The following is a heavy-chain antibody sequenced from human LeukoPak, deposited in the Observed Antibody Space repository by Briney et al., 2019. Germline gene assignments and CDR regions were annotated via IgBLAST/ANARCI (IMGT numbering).Heavy chain of an antibody. CDR3: ARTGFGELSYFDY. Sequence: SQTLSLTCAVSGGSISSGGYSWSWIRQPPGKGLEWIGYIYHSGSTYYNPSLKSRVTISVDRSKNQFSLRLSSVTAADTAVYYCARTGFGELSYFDYWGQGTLVTVSS. CDR1: GGSISSGGYS. V-gene: IGHV4-30-2*01. CDR2: IYHSGST. D-gene: IGHD3-10*01. J-gene: IGHJ4*02.